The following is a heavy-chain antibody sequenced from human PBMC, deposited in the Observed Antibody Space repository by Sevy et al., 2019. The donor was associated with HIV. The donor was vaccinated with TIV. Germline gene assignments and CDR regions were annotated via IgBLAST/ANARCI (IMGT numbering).Heavy chain of an antibody. CDR3: AKGPNSCGWSYFDY. V-gene: IGHV3-23*01. J-gene: IGHJ4*02. Sequence: GRSLRLSCAASGFTFAYYAMSWVRQAPGKGLEWVSAISASRGSTYYADSVKGRFTISRDNSKNTLYLQMNSLRAEYTALYYCAKGPNSCGWSYFDYWGQGTQVTVSS. CDR2: ISASRGST. D-gene: IGHD6-19*01. CDR1: GFTFAYYA.